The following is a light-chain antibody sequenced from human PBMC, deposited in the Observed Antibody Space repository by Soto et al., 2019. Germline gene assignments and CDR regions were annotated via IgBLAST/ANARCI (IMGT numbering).Light chain of an antibody. CDR2: NTS. J-gene: IGKJ4*01. Sequence: EVVMTQSPATLSVSVGDGVTLSCRASQGICDTLAWYQHKPGQTPRLLIYNTSTRATGVPARFSGSRSGPAFTLTINSLHYEDVAIYYCQAYSNWPLTCGGGTKVESK. V-gene: IGKV3-15*01. CDR1: QGICDT. CDR3: QAYSNWPLT.